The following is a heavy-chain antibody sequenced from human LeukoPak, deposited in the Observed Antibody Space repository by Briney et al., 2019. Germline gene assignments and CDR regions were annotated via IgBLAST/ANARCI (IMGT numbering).Heavy chain of an antibody. J-gene: IGHJ6*03. CDR2: IYNSGLT. CDR1: GGSLSSHY. V-gene: IGHV4-59*11. D-gene: IGHD6-6*01. CDR3: ARDESKSSAGYHRDV. Sequence: SETLSLTCTVSGGSLSSHYLNWLRQPPGKGLEWIGYIYNSGLTNYNPSLRSRVTMSVDTSKNQFSLKLSSVSAADTAVYYCARDESKSSAGYHRDVGGNGTTVTVSS.